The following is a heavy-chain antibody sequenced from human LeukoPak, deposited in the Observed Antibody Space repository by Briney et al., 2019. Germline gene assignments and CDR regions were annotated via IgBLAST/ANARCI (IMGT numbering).Heavy chain of an antibody. CDR1: GFTFDDYA. Sequence: PGGSLRLSCAASGFTFDDYAMRWVRQAPGKGLEWVSGISWNSGSIGYADSVKGRFTISRDNAKNSLYLQMNSLRAEDTALYYCAKESGSGIAVAGPSKGFDYWGQGTLVTVSS. CDR2: ISWNSGSI. D-gene: IGHD6-19*01. V-gene: IGHV3-9*01. CDR3: AKESGSGIAVAGPSKGFDY. J-gene: IGHJ4*02.